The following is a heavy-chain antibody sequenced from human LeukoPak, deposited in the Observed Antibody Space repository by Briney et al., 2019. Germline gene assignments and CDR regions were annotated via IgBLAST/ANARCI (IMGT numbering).Heavy chain of an antibody. V-gene: IGHV1-18*01. Sequence: ASVKVSCKASGYTFTSYGISWVRQAPGQGLEWMGWISAYNGNTNYAQKLQGRVTMTTDTSTSTAYMELRSLRSDDTAVYYCGRDESPWAVAVSWFDPWGQGTLVTVSS. D-gene: IGHD6-19*01. CDR3: GRDESPWAVAVSWFDP. CDR1: GYTFTSYG. CDR2: ISAYNGNT. J-gene: IGHJ5*02.